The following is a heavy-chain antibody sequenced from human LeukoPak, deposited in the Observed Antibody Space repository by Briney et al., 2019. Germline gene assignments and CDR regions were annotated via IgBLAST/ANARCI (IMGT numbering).Heavy chain of an antibody. D-gene: IGHD3-9*01. CDR3: ARGPSPYYDILTGFFDY. CDR2: ISSSSSYI. Sequence: PGGSLRLSCAAFGFTFSSYSMNWVRQAPGKGLEWVSSISSSSSYIYYAVSVKGRFTISRDNAKNSLYLQMNSLRAEDTAVYYCARGPSPYYDILTGFFDYWGQGTLVTVSS. J-gene: IGHJ4*02. CDR1: GFTFSSYS. V-gene: IGHV3-21*01.